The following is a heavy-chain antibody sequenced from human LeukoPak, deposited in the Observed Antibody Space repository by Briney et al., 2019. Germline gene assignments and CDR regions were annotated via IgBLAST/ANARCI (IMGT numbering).Heavy chain of an antibody. CDR2: IYISGRT. V-gene: IGHV4-4*07. CDR1: SGSINSYY. J-gene: IGHJ4*01. D-gene: IGHD4-11*01. CDR3: AKGPYTNFFDS. Sequence: SETLSLTCIVSSGSINSYYWSWIRQPAGKGPEWIGRIYISGRTNYNPSLESRVTLSLDTSKNHFSLKLRSVTAADTAVYYCAKGPYTNFFDSWGHGTLVTVSS.